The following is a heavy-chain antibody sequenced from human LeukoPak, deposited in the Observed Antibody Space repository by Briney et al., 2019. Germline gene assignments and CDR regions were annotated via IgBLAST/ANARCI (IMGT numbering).Heavy chain of an antibody. CDR2: IYYSGST. Sequence: SETLSLTCTVSGASITRSSYYWGWLRQPPGKGLEWIVSIYYSGSTYYNPSLKSRVTISVDTSKNQFSLKLSSVTAADTAVYYCARSGTYQHSSSYDYWGQGTLVTVSS. D-gene: IGHD6-13*01. V-gene: IGHV4-39*07. J-gene: IGHJ4*02. CDR3: ARSGTYQHSSSYDY. CDR1: GASITRSSYY.